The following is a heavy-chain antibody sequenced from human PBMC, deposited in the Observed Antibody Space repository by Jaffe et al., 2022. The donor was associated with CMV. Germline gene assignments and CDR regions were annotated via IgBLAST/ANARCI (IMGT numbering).Heavy chain of an antibody. CDR3: ARVPDYYGSGTLGMDV. Sequence: QVQLQESGPGLVKPSQTLSLTCTVSGGSISSGGYYWSWIRQHPGKGLEWIGYIYYSGSTYYNPSLKSRVTISVDTSKNQFSLKLSSVTAADTAVYYCARVPDYYGSGTLGMDVWGQGTTVTVSS. CDR2: IYYSGST. D-gene: IGHD3-10*01. CDR1: GGSISSGGYY. J-gene: IGHJ6*02. V-gene: IGHV4-31*03.